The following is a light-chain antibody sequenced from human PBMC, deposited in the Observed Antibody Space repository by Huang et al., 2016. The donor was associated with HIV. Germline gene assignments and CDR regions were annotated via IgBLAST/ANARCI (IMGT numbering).Light chain of an antibody. V-gene: IGKV1-9*01. Sequence: IQLTQSPSSLSASIGDRVTITCRASQDISYYLAWYQQKPGKAPKLMIYDASNLQSDVPARFSGGGSGTDFTLTISSLQPADFATYYCQQLNSYPITFGQGTRLEIK. CDR2: DAS. J-gene: IGKJ5*01. CDR1: QDISYY. CDR3: QQLNSYPIT.